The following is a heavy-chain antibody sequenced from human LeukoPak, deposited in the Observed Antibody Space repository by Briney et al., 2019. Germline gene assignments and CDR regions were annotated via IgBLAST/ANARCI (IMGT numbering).Heavy chain of an antibody. CDR2: INSDGSST. D-gene: IGHD2-8*01. J-gene: IGHJ3*02. CDR3: ARETNVYPHSSFDI. CDR1: GFTFSSYW. Sequence: GGSLRLSCAASGFTFSSYWMHWVRQAPGKGLVWVSRINSDGSSTNYADSVKGRFTISRDNAKNTLYLQMNSLRAEDTAVYYCARETNVYPHSSFDIWGQGTMVTVSS. V-gene: IGHV3-74*01.